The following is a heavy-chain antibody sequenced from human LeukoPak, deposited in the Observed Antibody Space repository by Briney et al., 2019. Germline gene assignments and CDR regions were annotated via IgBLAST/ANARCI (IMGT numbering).Heavy chain of an antibody. CDR2: IYTSGST. V-gene: IGHV4-4*07. CDR1: GGSISSYY. CDR3: ARTYGSGSYYYYYYYMDV. Sequence: SETLSLTCTVSGGSISSYYWSWIRQPAGKGLEWIGRIYTSGSTNYNPSLKSRVTMSVDTSKNQFSLKLSSVTAADTAVYYCARTYGSGSYYYYYYYMDVWGKGTTVTVSS. D-gene: IGHD3-10*01. J-gene: IGHJ6*03.